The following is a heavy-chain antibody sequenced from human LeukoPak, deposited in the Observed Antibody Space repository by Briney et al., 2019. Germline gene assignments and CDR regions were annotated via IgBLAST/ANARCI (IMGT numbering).Heavy chain of an antibody. CDR1: GFTFSDHY. V-gene: IGHV3-72*01. CDR2: TRNKANSYTT. Sequence: GGSLRLSCAASGFTFSDHYMDWVRQAPGKGLEWVGRTRNKANSYTTEYAASVKGRFTISRDDSKNSLYLQMNSLKTEDTAVYYCSHFAYWGQGTLVTVSS. J-gene: IGHJ4*02. CDR3: SHFAY.